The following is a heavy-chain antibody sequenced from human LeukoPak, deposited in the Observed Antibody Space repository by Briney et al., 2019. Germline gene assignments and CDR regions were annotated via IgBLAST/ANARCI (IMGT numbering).Heavy chain of an antibody. D-gene: IGHD3-9*01. CDR3: ARIRIIVRYFAWSLDY. CDR1: GYTFTGYY. CDR2: INPNSGGT. V-gene: IGHV1-2*02. J-gene: IGHJ4*02. Sequence: ASVKVSCKASGYTFTGYYMHWVRQAPGQGLEWMGWINPNSGGTDYAQKFKGRVTMTRDTSISTAYMELSRLRSDDTPVYYCARIRIIVRYFAWSLDYWGQGTLVTVSS.